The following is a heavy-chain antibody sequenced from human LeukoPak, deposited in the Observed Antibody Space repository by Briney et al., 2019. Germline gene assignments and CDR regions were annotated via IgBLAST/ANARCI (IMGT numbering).Heavy chain of an antibody. CDR2: IIPIFGTA. D-gene: IGHD2-15*01. J-gene: IGHJ6*02. Sequence: SVKVSCKASGGTFSSYAISWVRQAPGQGLEWMGGIIPIFGTANYAQKFQGRVTITADESTSTAYMELSSLRSEDAAVYYCAREYCSGGSCHYGMDVWGQGTTVTVSS. CDR1: GGTFSSYA. V-gene: IGHV1-69*13. CDR3: AREYCSGGSCHYGMDV.